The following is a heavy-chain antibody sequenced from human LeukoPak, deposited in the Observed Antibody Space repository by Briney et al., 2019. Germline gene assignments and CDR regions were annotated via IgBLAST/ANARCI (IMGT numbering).Heavy chain of an antibody. D-gene: IGHD5-18*01. Sequence: GGSLRLSCAASGFTFSSYSMNWVRQAPGKGLEWVSSISSSSSYIYYADSVKGRFTISRDNAKNSLYLQMNSLRAEDTAVYYCARDVDTAMVWFDPWGQGTLVTVSS. CDR3: ARDVDTAMVWFDP. V-gene: IGHV3-21*01. CDR2: ISSSSSYI. CDR1: GFTFSSYS. J-gene: IGHJ5*02.